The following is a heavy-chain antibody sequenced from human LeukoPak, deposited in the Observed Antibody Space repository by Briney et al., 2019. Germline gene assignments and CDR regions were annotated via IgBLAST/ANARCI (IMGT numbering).Heavy chain of an antibody. CDR3: AKAGIGADGAGFLCEY. D-gene: IGHD1-1*01. Sequence: QPGGSLRLSCAASGFTFSSYAMSWVRQAPGKGLEWVSTASYYVGKQYHADSVRGRFTVSRDNSRNTVSLQMSSLRVEGTGIYYCAKAGIGADGAGFLCEYWGQGTLVTVSS. V-gene: IGHV3-23*01. CDR1: GFTFSSYA. CDR2: ASYYVGKQ. J-gene: IGHJ4*02.